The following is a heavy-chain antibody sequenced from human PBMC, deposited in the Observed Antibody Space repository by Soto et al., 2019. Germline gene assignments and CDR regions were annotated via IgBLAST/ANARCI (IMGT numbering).Heavy chain of an antibody. CDR2: IYYSGST. V-gene: IGHV4-31*03. J-gene: IGHJ5*02. CDR3: ATDRLYYYDSIGRSNWFDR. D-gene: IGHD3-22*01. Sequence: SETLSLTCPVSGGSISSGGYYWSWIRQHPGKVLEWIGYIYYSGSTYYNPSLKSRVTISVDTSKNQFSLKLSSVTAADTAVYYCATDRLYYYDSIGRSNWFDRWGQGTLVTVSS. CDR1: GGSISSGGYY.